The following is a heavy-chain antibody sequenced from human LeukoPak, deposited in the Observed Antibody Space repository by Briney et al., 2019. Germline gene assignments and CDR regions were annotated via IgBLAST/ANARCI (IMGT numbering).Heavy chain of an antibody. Sequence: TLPLTXPICVDSLSNYYLHWLRPPPSKGLAGIGYIYYNGNTNYSPTLKSRVTISVDTSKNQFSLNLSSVTTADTAVYYCARAKRGYCSSGRCPAQLDYWGQGTLVTVSS. CDR2: IYYNGNT. CDR1: VDSLSNYY. V-gene: IGHV4-59*01. J-gene: IGHJ4*02. D-gene: IGHD2-15*01. CDR3: ARAKRGYCSSGRCPAQLDY.